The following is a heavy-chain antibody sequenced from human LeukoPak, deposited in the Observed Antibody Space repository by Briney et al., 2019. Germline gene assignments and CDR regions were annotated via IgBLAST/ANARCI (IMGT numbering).Heavy chain of an antibody. J-gene: IGHJ4*02. CDR3: ARGGGGWSFNDY. CDR2: INAGNGNT. Sequence: ASVKVSCKASGYTFTSYAMHWVRQAPGQRLEWMGWINAGNGNTKYSQKFQGRVTITRDTSASTAYMELSSLRSEDTAVYYCARGGGGWSFNDYWGQGTLVTVSS. D-gene: IGHD6-19*01. V-gene: IGHV1-3*01. CDR1: GYTFTSYA.